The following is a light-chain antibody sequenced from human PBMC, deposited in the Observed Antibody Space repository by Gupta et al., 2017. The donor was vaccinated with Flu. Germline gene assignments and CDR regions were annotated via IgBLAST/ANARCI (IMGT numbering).Light chain of an antibody. CDR3: SSYTSSSISYV. CDR2: EVS. Sequence: QSAPPQPASVSGSPGQSITISCTGTRSDVGGYNNVSWYQQHPGKAPKLMIYEVSNRPSGVSNRFSGSKSGNTASLTISWLQAEDEADYYCSSYTSSSISYVFGTGTKVTVL. V-gene: IGLV2-14*01. J-gene: IGLJ1*01. CDR1: RSDVGGYNN.